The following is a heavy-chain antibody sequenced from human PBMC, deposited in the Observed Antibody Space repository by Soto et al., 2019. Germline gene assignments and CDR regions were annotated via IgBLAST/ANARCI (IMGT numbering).Heavy chain of an antibody. CDR3: AKRHYYGSGSFALAT. CDR1: GFTFSSNA. V-gene: IGHV3-23*01. Sequence: GGSLRLSCAGSGFTFSSNAMSWVRQAPGKGLEWVSSVSGDGYASDYADSVKGRLTVSRHNSKNTLYLQMNSLRAEDTAVYYCAKRHYYGSGSFALATWGQGTLVTVSS. D-gene: IGHD3-10*01. J-gene: IGHJ4*03. CDR2: VSGDGYAS.